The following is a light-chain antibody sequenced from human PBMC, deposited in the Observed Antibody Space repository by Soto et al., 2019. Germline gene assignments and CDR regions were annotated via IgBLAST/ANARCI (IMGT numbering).Light chain of an antibody. J-gene: IGLJ1*01. CDR1: SSDVGGYNY. CDR2: DVS. V-gene: IGLV2-8*01. CDR3: SSYEGSNKFV. Sequence: QSVLTQPPSASGSPGQSVTISCTGTSSDVGGYNYVSWYQQHPGKAPKLMIYDVSKRPSGVPDRFSGSKSGNTASLTVSGLQAEGGADYYCSSYEGSNKFVFGTGTKVTVL.